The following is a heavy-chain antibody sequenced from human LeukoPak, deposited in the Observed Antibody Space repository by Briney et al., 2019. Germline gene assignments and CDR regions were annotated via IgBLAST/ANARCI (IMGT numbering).Heavy chain of an antibody. CDR3: ARDVYYYGSGIDY. CDR2: IWYDGSNK. V-gene: IGHV3-33*01. Sequence: GSLRLSCAASGFTFSSYGMHWVRQAPGKGLEWVAVIWYDGSNKYYADSVKGRFTISRDNSKNTLYRQMNSLRAEDTAVYYCARDVYYYGSGIDYWGQGTLVTVSS. D-gene: IGHD3-10*01. J-gene: IGHJ4*02. CDR1: GFTFSSYG.